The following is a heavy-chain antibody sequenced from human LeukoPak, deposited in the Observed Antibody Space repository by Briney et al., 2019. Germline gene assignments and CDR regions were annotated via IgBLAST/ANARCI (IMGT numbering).Heavy chain of an antibody. CDR3: ARVGGGYYYWFDP. J-gene: IGHJ5*02. CDR2: IYYSGST. Sequence: SETLSLTCTVSGGSISSYYWSWFRQPPGKGLGWIGYIYYSGSTNYNPSLKSRVTISVDTSKNQFSLKLSSVTAADTAVYYCARVGGGYYYWFDPWGQGTLVTVSS. V-gene: IGHV4-59*01. D-gene: IGHD3-22*01. CDR1: GGSISSYY.